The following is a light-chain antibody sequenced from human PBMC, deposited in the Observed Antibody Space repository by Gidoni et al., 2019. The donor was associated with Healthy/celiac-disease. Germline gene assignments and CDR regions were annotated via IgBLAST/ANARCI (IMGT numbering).Light chain of an antibody. CDR2: DAS. CDR3: QQYDNLLT. Sequence: DIQMTQSPSSLSASVGDRVTITCQASQDISNYLHWYQQKPGKAPKLLIYDASNLETGVPSRFSGSGSGTDFTFTISSLQPEDIATYSCQQYDNLLTFGGXTKVEIK. CDR1: QDISNY. J-gene: IGKJ4*01. V-gene: IGKV1-33*01.